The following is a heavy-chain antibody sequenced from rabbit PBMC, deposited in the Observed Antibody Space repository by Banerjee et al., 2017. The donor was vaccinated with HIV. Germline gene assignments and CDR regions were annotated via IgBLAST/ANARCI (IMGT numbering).Heavy chain of an antibody. CDR3: ARETDITGGMDL. V-gene: IGHV1S40*01. CDR1: GFTISSSYD. Sequence: QSLEESGGDLVKPGTSLTLTCTVSGFTISSSYDMCWVRQAPGKGLEWIACIDAGNGYTYYANWAKGRFTISKTSSTTVTLRMTSLTAADTATYFCARETDITGGMDLWGQGTLVTVS. D-gene: IGHD1-1*01. J-gene: IGHJ6*01. CDR2: IDAGNGYT.